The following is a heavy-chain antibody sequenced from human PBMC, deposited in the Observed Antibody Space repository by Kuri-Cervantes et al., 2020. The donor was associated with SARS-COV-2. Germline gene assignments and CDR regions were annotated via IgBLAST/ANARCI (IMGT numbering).Heavy chain of an antibody. D-gene: IGHD3-10*01. J-gene: IGHJ5*02. CDR2: ISSSSSYT. V-gene: IGHV3-11*05. CDR1: GFTFSDYY. Sequence: GESLKISCAASGFTFSDYYMSWIRQAPGKGLEWVSYISSSSSYTTYADSVKGRFTISRDNAKNSLYLQMNSLGAEDTALYYCAKDRMVQGVIRGTAFDPWGQGTLVTVSS. CDR3: AKDRMVQGVIRGTAFDP.